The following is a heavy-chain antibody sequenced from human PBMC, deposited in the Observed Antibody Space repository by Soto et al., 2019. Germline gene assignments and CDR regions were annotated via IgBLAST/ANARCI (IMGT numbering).Heavy chain of an antibody. CDR3: ARDTSPPYYYGSGGFDP. V-gene: IGHV3-74*01. CDR2: INSDGSST. D-gene: IGHD3-10*01. J-gene: IGHJ5*02. CDR1: GFTFSSYW. Sequence: GGSLRLSCAASGFTFSSYWMHWVRQAPGKGLVWVSRINSDGSSTSYADSVKGRFTISRDNAKNTLYLQMNSLRAEDTAVYYCARDTSPPYYYGSGGFDPWGQGTLVTVSS.